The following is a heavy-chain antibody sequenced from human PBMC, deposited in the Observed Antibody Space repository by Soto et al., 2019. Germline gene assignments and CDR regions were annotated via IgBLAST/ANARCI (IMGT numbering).Heavy chain of an antibody. J-gene: IGHJ5*02. D-gene: IGHD2-15*01. V-gene: IGHV3-11*06. CDR3: VRGGGGGLFDP. Sequence: GSLRLACSISGFTFSDYYMSWIRQAPGKGLEWLSYISPGSRYPAYADSVKGRFTISRDNARRSLSLQMNSLTVDDTAIYYCVRGGGGGLFDPWGQGRMVTVSS. CDR1: GFTFSDYY. CDR2: ISPGSRYP.